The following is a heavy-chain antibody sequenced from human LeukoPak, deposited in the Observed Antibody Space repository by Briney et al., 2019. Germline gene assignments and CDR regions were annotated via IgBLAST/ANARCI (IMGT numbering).Heavy chain of an antibody. D-gene: IGHD4-11*01. CDR2: INDGGTT. CDR3: ARSFYSNYDKWFDP. J-gene: IGHJ5*02. CDR1: GASFSGYY. Sequence: SETLSLTCAVYGASFSGYYWSWIRQPPGKGLECIGEINDGGTTNYNPSLKSRVSISIDRSKNHCYLILTSVTAADTATYYCARSFYSNYDKWFDPWGQGTLVTVSS. V-gene: IGHV4-34*01.